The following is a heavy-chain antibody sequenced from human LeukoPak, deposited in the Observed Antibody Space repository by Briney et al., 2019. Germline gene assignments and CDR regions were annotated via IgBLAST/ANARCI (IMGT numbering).Heavy chain of an antibody. V-gene: IGHV4-59*11. CDR1: GGSISSHY. CDR3: AREGSVTTIFGVVNWFDP. CDR2: IYYSGNT. J-gene: IGHJ5*02. D-gene: IGHD3-3*01. Sequence: SETLSLTCTVSGGSISSHYWIWIRQPPGKGLEWIGYIYYSGNTNYNPSLKSRVTISVDTSKNQFSLKLNSVTAADTAVYYCAREGSVTTIFGVVNWFDPWGQGTLVTVSS.